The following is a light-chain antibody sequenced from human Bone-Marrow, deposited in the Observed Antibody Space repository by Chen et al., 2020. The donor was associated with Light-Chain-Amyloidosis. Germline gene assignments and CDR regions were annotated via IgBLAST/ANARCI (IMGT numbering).Light chain of an antibody. CDR2: EFT. V-gene: IGLV2-8*01. J-gene: IGLJ2*01. Sequence: QTALTQPPSASGSPGHSVTISCTGFSFDYVSWYQQHPGKAPKLLIYEFTKRPSGVPARFSGTRYGTTASLTVSGLQAEDEADYRCGSYAGTNNWIFGGGTKLTVL. CDR1: SFDY. CDR3: GSYAGTNNWI.